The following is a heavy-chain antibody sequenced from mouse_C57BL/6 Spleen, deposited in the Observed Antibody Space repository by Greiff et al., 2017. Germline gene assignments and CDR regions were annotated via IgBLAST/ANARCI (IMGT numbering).Heavy chain of an antibody. D-gene: IGHD2-1*01. CDR2: IYPGSGST. J-gene: IGHJ1*03. CDR3: ARLDGNYRYFDV. V-gene: IGHV1-55*01. CDR1: GYTFTSYW. Sequence: QVQLKESGAELVKPGASVKMSCKASGYTFTSYWITWVKQRPGQGLEWIGDIYPGSGSTNYNEKFKSKATLTVDTSSSTAYMQLSSLTSEDSAVYYCARLDGNYRYFDVWGTGTTVTVSS.